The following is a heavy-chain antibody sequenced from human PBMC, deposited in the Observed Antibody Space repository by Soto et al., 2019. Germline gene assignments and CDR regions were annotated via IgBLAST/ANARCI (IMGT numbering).Heavy chain of an antibody. V-gene: IGHV4-39*01. J-gene: IGHJ5*02. CDR1: GGSISSSSYY. D-gene: IGHD2-15*01. CDR2: IYYSGST. Sequence: SETLSLTCTVSGGSISSSSYYWGWIRQPPGKGLEWIGSIYYSGSTYYNPPLKSRVTISVDTSKNQFSLKLSSVTAADTAVYYCASLPYCSGGSCYLGWFDPWGQGTVGTVS. CDR3: ASLPYCSGGSCYLGWFDP.